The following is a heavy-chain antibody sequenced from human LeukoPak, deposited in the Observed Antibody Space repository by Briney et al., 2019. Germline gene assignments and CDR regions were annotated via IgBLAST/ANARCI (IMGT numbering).Heavy chain of an antibody. V-gene: IGHV4-61*02. D-gene: IGHD1-26*01. CDR3: TRSFPGIVGAADF. CDR1: GGSISSGSYY. Sequence: SETLSLTCTVSGGSISSGSYYWSWIRQPAGKGLEWIGRIYTSGSTNYNPSLKSRVTISVDTSKNQFSLKLSSVTAADTGVYYCTRSFPGIVGAADFWGQGTLVTVSS. J-gene: IGHJ4*02. CDR2: IYTSGST.